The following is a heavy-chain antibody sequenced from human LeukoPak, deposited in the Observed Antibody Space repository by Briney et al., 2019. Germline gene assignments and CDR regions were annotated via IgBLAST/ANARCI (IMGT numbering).Heavy chain of an antibody. CDR2: IYSGGST. CDR1: GFTVSSNY. V-gene: IGHV3-53*01. D-gene: IGHD5-18*01. J-gene: IGHJ4*02. Sequence: GGSLRLSCAASGFTVSSNYMSWVRQAPGKGLEWVSVIYSGGSTYYADSVKGRFTISRDNSKNTLYLQMNSLRAEDTAVYYCARESGTAMDKTKGFDYWGQGTLVTVSS. CDR3: ARESGTAMDKTKGFDY.